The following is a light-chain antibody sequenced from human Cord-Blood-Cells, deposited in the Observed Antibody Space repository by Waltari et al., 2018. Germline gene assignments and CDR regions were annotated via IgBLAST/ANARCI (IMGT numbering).Light chain of an antibody. CDR3: QQSYSTPPWT. CDR1: QSISSY. V-gene: IGKV1-39*01. Sequence: DIKMTQSPSSLSASVGDRVTLTCRARQSISSYLNWYQQKPGKAPKLLIYAASSLQSGVPSRFSGSGSGTDFTLTISSLQPEDFATYYCQQSYSTPPWTFGQGTKVEIK. J-gene: IGKJ1*01. CDR2: AAS.